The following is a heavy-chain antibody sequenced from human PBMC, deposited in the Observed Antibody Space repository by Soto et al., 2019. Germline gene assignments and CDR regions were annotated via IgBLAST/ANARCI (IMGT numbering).Heavy chain of an antibody. CDR2: IYHSGST. CDR3: ARDRTYSSSSPWGY. J-gene: IGHJ4*02. CDR1: GYSISSRYY. Sequence: SETLSLTCAFSGYSISSRYYWGWIRQPPGKGLEWIGSIYHSGSTYYNPSLKSRVTISVDTSKNQFSLKLSSVTAADTAVYYCARDRTYSSSSPWGYWGQGTLVTVSS. D-gene: IGHD6-6*01. V-gene: IGHV4-38-2*02.